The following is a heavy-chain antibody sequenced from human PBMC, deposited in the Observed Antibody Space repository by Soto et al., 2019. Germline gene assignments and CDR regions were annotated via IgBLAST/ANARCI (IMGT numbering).Heavy chain of an antibody. Sequence: GGSLRLSCAASGFTFSSYAMHWVRQAPGKGLEWVAVISYDGSNKYYADSVKGRFTISRDNSKNTLYLQMNSLRVEDTAVYYCARDPSITIFGVVTYYFDYWGQGTLVTVSS. V-gene: IGHV3-30-3*01. J-gene: IGHJ4*02. D-gene: IGHD3-3*01. CDR3: ARDPSITIFGVVTYYFDY. CDR1: GFTFSSYA. CDR2: ISYDGSNK.